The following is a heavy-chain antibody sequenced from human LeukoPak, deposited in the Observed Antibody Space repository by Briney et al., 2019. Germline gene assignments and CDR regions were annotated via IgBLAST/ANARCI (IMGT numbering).Heavy chain of an antibody. D-gene: IGHD6-13*01. Sequence: GGSLRLSCAASGFTFSSYAMSWVRQAPGKGLEWVSAISGSGGSTYYADSGKGRFTISRDNSKNTLYLQMNSLRAEDTAVYYCASPGGYSSSWYFGAVDIWGQGTMVTVTS. CDR1: GFTFSSYA. J-gene: IGHJ3*02. CDR3: ASPGGYSSSWYFGAVDI. CDR2: ISGSGGST. V-gene: IGHV3-23*01.